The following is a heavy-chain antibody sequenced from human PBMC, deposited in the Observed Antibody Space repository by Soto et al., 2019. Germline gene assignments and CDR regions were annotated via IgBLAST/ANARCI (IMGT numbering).Heavy chain of an antibody. CDR3: ARDVDTAMEELPYYYYYGMDV. V-gene: IGHV2-70*11. CDR2: IDWDDDK. J-gene: IGHJ6*02. CDR1: GFSLSTSGMC. D-gene: IGHD5-18*01. Sequence: SGPTLVNPTQTLTLTCTFSGFSLSTSGMCVSWIRQPPGKALEWLARIDWDDDKYYSTSLKTRLTISKDTSKNQVVLTMTNMDPVDTATYYCARDVDTAMEELPYYYYYGMDVWGQGTTVTVSS.